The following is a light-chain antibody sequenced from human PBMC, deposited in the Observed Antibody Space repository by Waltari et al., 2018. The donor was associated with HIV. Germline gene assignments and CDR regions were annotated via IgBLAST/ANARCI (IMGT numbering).Light chain of an antibody. Sequence: QSVLTQPPSASGTPGQRVTISCSGSSSNIGRNYVYWYQQIPGTAPKLLIYTNNQRPAGVPDRCSGSKSGTSASLAISGLRSEDEADYYWAAWNDRLSGYVFGTGTKVTV. CDR1: SSNIGRNY. V-gene: IGLV1-47*01. CDR2: TNN. J-gene: IGLJ1*01. CDR3: AAWNDRLSGYV.